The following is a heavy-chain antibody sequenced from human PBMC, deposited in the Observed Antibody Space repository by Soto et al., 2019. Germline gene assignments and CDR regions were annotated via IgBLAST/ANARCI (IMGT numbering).Heavy chain of an antibody. CDR2: ISAYNGNT. Sequence: ASVKVSCKASGYTFTSYGISWVRQAPGQGLEWMGWISAYNGNTNYAQKLQGRVTITADESTSTAYMELSSLRSEDTAVYYCARALDVDSGMDVWGQGTTVTVSS. CDR3: ARALDVDSGMDV. J-gene: IGHJ6*02. V-gene: IGHV1-18*01. D-gene: IGHD2-21*01. CDR1: GYTFTSYG.